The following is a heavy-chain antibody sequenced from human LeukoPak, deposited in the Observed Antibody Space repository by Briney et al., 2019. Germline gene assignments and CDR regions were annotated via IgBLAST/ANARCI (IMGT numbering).Heavy chain of an antibody. CDR1: GGSISSSSYY. CDR2: IYYSGST. D-gene: IGHD6-6*01. V-gene: IGHV4-39*07. J-gene: IGHJ4*02. CDR3: ARRLGQLVSFDY. Sequence: SETLSLTCTVSGGSISSSSYYWGWIRQPPGKGLEWIGSIYYSGSTYYNPSLKSRVTISVDTSNNQFSLKLSSVTAADTAVYYCARRLGQLVSFDYWGQGTLVTVSS.